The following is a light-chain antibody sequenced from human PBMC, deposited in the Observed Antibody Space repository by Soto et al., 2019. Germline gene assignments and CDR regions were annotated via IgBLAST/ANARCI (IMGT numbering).Light chain of an antibody. CDR3: QEYNDWRRT. J-gene: IGKJ1*01. CDR1: QSVNNN. V-gene: IGKV3-15*01. Sequence: EIVMSQSPATLSVSPGERATLSCRASQSVNNNLAWYQQKPGRAPRLLIYGASTRATDIPARFGGSGSGTEFTLTISSLQSEDFAVYYCQEYNDWRRTFGQGTKVEIK. CDR2: GAS.